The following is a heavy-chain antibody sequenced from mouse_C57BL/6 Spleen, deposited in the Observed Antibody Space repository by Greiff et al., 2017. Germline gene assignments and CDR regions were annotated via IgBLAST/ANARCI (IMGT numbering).Heavy chain of an antibody. Sequence: VQLQQPGAELVKPGASVKMSCKASGYTFTSYWITWVKQRPGQGLEWIGDIYPGSGSTNYNEKFKSKATLTVDTSSSTAYMQLSSLTSEDSAVYYCARNDGSSHLYWYFDVWGTGTTVTVSS. J-gene: IGHJ1*03. CDR2: IYPGSGST. CDR1: GYTFTSYW. D-gene: IGHD1-1*01. V-gene: IGHV1-55*01. CDR3: ARNDGSSHLYWYFDV.